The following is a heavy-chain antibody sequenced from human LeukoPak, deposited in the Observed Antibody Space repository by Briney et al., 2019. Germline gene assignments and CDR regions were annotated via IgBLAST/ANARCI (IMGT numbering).Heavy chain of an antibody. CDR2: ISYDGSNK. Sequence: GGSLRLSCAASGFTFSSYGMHWVRQAPGKGLEWVAVISYDGSNKYYADSVKGRFTISRDNSKNTLYPQMNSLRAVDTAVYYCANLDYWGQGTLVTVSS. CDR1: GFTFSSYG. CDR3: ANLDY. J-gene: IGHJ4*02. V-gene: IGHV3-30*18.